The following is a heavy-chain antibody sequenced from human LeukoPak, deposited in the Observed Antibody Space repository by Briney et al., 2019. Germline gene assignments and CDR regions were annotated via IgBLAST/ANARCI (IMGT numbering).Heavy chain of an antibody. J-gene: IGHJ4*02. CDR3: HPLAYVSN. CDR1: GFSFSSRW. D-gene: IGHD3-22*01. CDR2: IKNDGSTT. Sequence: QTGGSLRLSCAVSGFSFSSRWMHWVRQAPGKGLVWVALIKNDGSTTNYADSVKGRFTASRDDAKNSVYLQMSSLRAEDTAVYYCHPLAYVSNWGQGTLVTASS. V-gene: IGHV3-74*01.